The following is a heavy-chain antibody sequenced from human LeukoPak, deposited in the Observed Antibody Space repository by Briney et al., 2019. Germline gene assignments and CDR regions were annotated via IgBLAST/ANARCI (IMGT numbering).Heavy chain of an antibody. CDR1: GFTFSSYG. J-gene: IGHJ3*02. V-gene: IGHV3-21*01. D-gene: IGHD3-22*01. Sequence: GLLRLSCAASGFTFSSYGMNWVRQAPGKGLEWVSYVRSNSNYIYYADSVKGRLTISRDNAKKSVFLQMNSLRAEDTAVYYCARGPNMIVVVITTLVGAFDIWGQGTMVTVSS. CDR3: ARGPNMIVVVITTLVGAFDI. CDR2: VRSNSNYI.